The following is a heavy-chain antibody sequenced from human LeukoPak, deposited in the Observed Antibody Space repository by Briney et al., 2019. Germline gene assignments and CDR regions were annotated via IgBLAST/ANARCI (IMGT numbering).Heavy chain of an antibody. J-gene: IGHJ3*02. Sequence: ASVKVSCKASGYTSTNYYMNWVRQAPGQGLEWMGMINPSDGSTSYAQKFQGRVTMTRDTSTSTVYMELSSLRSEDTAIYYCARDLYYASSGGALHIWGQGTLLTVSS. CDR1: GYTSTNYY. CDR3: ARDLYYASSGGALHI. D-gene: IGHD3-22*01. CDR2: INPSDGST. V-gene: IGHV1-46*01.